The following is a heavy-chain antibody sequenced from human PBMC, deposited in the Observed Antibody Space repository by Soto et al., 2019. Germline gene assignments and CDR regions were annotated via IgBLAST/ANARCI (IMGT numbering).Heavy chain of an antibody. V-gene: IGHV3-23*01. J-gene: IGHJ4*02. CDR1: GFTFSSYA. CDR2: ISGSGGST. Sequence: GGSLRLSCAASGFTFSSYAMSWVRQAPGKGLEWVSAISGSGGSTYYADSVKGRFTISRDNSKNTLYLQMNSLRAEDTAVYYRAKDRRITQTISAPDYWGQGTLVTVSS. CDR3: AKDRRITQTISAPDY. D-gene: IGHD3-16*01.